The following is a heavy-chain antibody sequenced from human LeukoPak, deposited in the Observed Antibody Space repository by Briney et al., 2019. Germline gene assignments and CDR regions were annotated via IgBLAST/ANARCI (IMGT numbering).Heavy chain of an antibody. CDR1: GFTFSSYA. CDR3: AREGSSFDY. D-gene: IGHD6-19*01. CDR2: ISGSGGST. Sequence: GGSLRLSCAASGFTFSSYAMSWVRQAPGKGLEWVSAISGSGGSTDYADSVKGRFIISRDNAKNSLYLQMNSLRAEDTAVYYCAREGSSFDYWGQGNLVTVSP. J-gene: IGHJ4*02. V-gene: IGHV3-23*01.